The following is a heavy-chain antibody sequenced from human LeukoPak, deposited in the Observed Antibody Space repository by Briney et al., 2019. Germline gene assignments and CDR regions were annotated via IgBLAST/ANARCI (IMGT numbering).Heavy chain of an antibody. J-gene: IGHJ5*02. CDR2: INHSGST. CDR1: GGSISSGGYY. D-gene: IGHD2-15*01. CDR3: ARAATPGGWFDP. V-gene: IGHV4-31*03. Sequence: PSETLSLTCTVSGGSISSGGYYWSWIRQHPGKGLEWIGEINHSGSTNYNPSLKSRVTISVDTSKNQFSLKLSSVTAADTAVYYCARAATPGGWFDPWGQGTLVTVSS.